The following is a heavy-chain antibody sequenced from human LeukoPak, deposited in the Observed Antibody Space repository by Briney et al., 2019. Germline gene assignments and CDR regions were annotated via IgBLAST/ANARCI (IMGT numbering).Heavy chain of an antibody. D-gene: IGHD3-10*01. CDR3: ARGQAYGSGERPFDY. Sequence: PGRSLRLSCAASGFTFSSYGMHWVRQAPGKGLEWVAVIWYDGSNKYYADSVKGRFTISRDNSKNTLYLQMNSLRAEGTAVYYCARGQAYGSGERPFDYWGQGTLVTVSS. V-gene: IGHV3-33*01. CDR2: IWYDGSNK. CDR1: GFTFSSYG. J-gene: IGHJ4*02.